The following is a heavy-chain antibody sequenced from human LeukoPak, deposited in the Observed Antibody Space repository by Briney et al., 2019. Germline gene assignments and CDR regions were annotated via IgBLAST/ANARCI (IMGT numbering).Heavy chain of an antibody. V-gene: IGHV3-53*01. CDR1: GFTVSSNY. CDR3: AKDAEDCSSTSCHERDAYYFDY. CDR2: IYSGGST. J-gene: IGHJ4*02. D-gene: IGHD2-2*01. Sequence: GGSLRLSCAASGFTVSSNYMSWVRQAPGKGLEWVSVIYSGGSTYYADSVKGRFTISRDNSKNTLYLRMNSLRAEDTAVYYCAKDAEDCSSTSCHERDAYYFDYWGQGTLVTVSS.